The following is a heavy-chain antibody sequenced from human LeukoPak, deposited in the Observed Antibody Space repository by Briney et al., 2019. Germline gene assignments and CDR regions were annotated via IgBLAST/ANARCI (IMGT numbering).Heavy chain of an antibody. J-gene: IGHJ5*02. V-gene: IGHV1-58*02. CDR2: IVVGSGNT. CDR3: ARAGSGELLSNWFDP. CDR1: GFTFTSSA. D-gene: IGHD3-10*01. Sequence: SVKVSCKASGFTFTSSAMQWVRQARGQRLEWIGWIVVGSGNTNYAQKFQGRVTITADESTSTAYMELSSLRSEDTAVYYCARAGSGELLSNWFDPWGQGTLVTVSS.